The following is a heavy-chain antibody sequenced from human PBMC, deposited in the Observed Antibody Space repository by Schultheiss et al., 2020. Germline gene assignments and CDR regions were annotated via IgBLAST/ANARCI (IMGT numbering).Heavy chain of an antibody. CDR3: ARDSSYYYDSSGYSYFDY. CDR2: IKQDGSEK. Sequence: GGSLRLSCAASGFTFSSYWMSWVRQAPGKGLEWVANIKQDGSEKYYVDSVKGRFTISRDNAKNSLYLQMNSLRAEDTAVYYCARDSSYYYDSSGYSYFDYWGQGTLVTVSS. J-gene: IGHJ4*02. V-gene: IGHV3-7*01. CDR1: GFTFSSYW. D-gene: IGHD3-22*01.